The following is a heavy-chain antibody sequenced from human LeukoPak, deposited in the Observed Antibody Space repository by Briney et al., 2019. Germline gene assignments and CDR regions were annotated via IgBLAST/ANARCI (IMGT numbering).Heavy chain of an antibody. CDR3: ARSGVIDMVPFDH. CDR1: RDRVSSNIAA. V-gene: IGHV6-1*01. Sequence: SQTLSLTCAISRDRVSSNIAAWDWIRQSPSSGLEWLGRTYYRSKWYNDYAVSVKSRTAINPDTSKNQFSLQLNSVTPEDTAVYYCARSGVIDMVPFDHWGQGTLVTVSS. CDR2: TYYRSKWYN. D-gene: IGHD2-21*01. J-gene: IGHJ4*02.